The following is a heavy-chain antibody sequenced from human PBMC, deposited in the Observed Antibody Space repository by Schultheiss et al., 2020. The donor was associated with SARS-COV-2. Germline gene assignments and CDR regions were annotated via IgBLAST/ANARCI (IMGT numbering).Heavy chain of an antibody. CDR1: GGSISSYY. V-gene: IGHV4-59*01. D-gene: IGHD3-10*01. J-gene: IGHJ3*02. CDR3: ARDRGFGELGRIDPFDI. CDR2: IYYSGST. Sequence: GSLRLSCTVSGGSISSYYWSWIRQPPGKGLEWIGYIYYSGSTNYNPSLKSRVTISVDTSKNQFSLKLSSVTAADTAVYYCARDRGFGELGRIDPFDIWGQGTMVTVSS.